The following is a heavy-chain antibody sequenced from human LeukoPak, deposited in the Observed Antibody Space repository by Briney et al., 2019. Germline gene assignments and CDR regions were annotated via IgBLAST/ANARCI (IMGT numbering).Heavy chain of an antibody. J-gene: IGHJ4*02. Sequence: SETLSLTCTVSGGSISSSSYYWGWIRQPPGKGLEWIGSIYYSGSTYYNPSLKSRVTISVDTSKNQFSLKLSSVTPEDTAVYYCARDYYDSSGYYLPFDYWGQGTLVTVSS. V-gene: IGHV4-39*01. CDR3: ARDYYDSSGYYLPFDY. CDR1: GGSISSSSYY. D-gene: IGHD3-22*01. CDR2: IYYSGST.